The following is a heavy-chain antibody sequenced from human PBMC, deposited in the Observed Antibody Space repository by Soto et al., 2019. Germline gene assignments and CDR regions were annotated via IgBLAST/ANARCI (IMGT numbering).Heavy chain of an antibody. CDR2: IYYSGST. D-gene: IGHD2-2*01. CDR1: GGSISSYY. CDR3: ARGYCSSTSCYLPNYYYYYGMDV. V-gene: IGHV4-59*01. J-gene: IGHJ6*02. Sequence: NPSETLSLTCTVSGGSISSYYWSWIRQPPGKGLEWIGYIYYSGSTNYNPSLKSRVTISVDTSKNQFSLKLSSVTAADTAVYYCARGYCSSTSCYLPNYYYYYGMDVWGQGTTVTVSS.